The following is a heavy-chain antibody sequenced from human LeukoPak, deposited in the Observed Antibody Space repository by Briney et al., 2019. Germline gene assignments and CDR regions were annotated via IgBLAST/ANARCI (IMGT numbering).Heavy chain of an antibody. J-gene: IGHJ5*02. CDR3: ARPYYYDSRIDP. D-gene: IGHD3-22*01. V-gene: IGHV4-4*09. Sequence: SETLSLTCTVSGGSISIYSWSWIRQPLGKGLEWIGYIYTSGSTNYNPSLQSRVTMSADTSKNQLSLKLSSVTAADTAVYYCARPYYYDSRIDPWGQGILVTVSS. CDR2: IYTSGST. CDR1: GGSISIYS.